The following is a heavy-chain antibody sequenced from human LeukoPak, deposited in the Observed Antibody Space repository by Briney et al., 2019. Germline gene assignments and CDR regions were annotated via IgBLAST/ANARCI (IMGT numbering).Heavy chain of an antibody. V-gene: IGHV3-21*01. D-gene: IGHD2-2*01. CDR3: ANNLYCASASCL. CDR1: GFIFSDYT. CDR2: ISPDSSYI. Sequence: PGGSLRLSCAASGFIFSDYTMNWDRQAPGRGMEWVSSISPDSSYIFYADSVKGRFTISRDNAKNSLYLQMNSLRVEDTATYYCANNLYCASASCLWGQGTLVSVSS. J-gene: IGHJ4*02.